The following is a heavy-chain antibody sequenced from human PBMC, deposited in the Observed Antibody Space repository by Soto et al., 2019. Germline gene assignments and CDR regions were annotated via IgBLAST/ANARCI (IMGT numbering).Heavy chain of an antibody. J-gene: IGHJ4*02. V-gene: IGHV4-39*01. Sequence: QLQLQESGPGLLKPSETLSLTCTVSTDSSSFTNSYCGWIRQPPGQGLQWIGSSSYNGGTFYNPSLKGRVVISFDTSKKQSSLQVTSVTAADTAVYFCARHRIEVVWRGFDFWGQGSPVTVSS. D-gene: IGHD3-10*01. CDR2: SSYNGGT. CDR1: TDSSSFTNSY. CDR3: ARHRIEVVWRGFDF.